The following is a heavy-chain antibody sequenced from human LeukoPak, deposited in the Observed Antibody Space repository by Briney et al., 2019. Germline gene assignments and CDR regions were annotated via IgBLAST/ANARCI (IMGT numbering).Heavy chain of an antibody. CDR2: IYYSGST. CDR3: ARHDGSSWYYAFDV. V-gene: IGHV4-59*08. Sequence: PSEALSLTCTVPGVSISSYYWSWIRQPPGKGLEWIGYIYYSGSTTYNPSPKSRVTISLHTSKNQFSLKLGSVTAADTAVYYCARHDGSSWYYAFDVWGQGTMVTVSS. J-gene: IGHJ3*01. CDR1: GVSISSYY. D-gene: IGHD6-13*01.